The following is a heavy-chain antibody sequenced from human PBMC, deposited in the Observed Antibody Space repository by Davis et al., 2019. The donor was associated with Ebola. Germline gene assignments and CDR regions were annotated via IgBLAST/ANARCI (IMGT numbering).Heavy chain of an antibody. V-gene: IGHV3-33*06. CDR3: AKDADSSSSGYFDY. J-gene: IGHJ4*02. Sequence: LSLTCTVSGGSISSGSYYWSWVRQAPGKGLEWVAVIWYDGSNKYYADSVKGRFTISRDNSKNTLYLQMNSLRAEDTAVYYCAKDADSSSSGYFDYWGQGTLVTVSS. D-gene: IGHD6-6*01. CDR1: GGSISSGSYY. CDR2: IWYDGSNK.